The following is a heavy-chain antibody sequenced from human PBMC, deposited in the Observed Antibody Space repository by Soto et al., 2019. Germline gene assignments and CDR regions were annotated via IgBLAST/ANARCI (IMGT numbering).Heavy chain of an antibody. D-gene: IGHD6-13*01. CDR1: GFTFSNAW. Sequence: GSLRLSCAASGFTFSNAWMNWVRQAPGKGLEWVGRIKSKTDGGTTDYAAPVKGRFTISRDDSKNTLYLQMNSLKTEDTAVYYCARDRRIRAGRGRSHYWGQGTLVTVSS. CDR2: IKSKTDGGTT. V-gene: IGHV3-15*07. CDR3: ARDRRIRAGRGRSHY. J-gene: IGHJ4*02.